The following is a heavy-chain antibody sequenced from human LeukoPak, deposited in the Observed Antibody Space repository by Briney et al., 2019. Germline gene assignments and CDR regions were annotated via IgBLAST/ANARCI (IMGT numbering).Heavy chain of an antibody. CDR1: GFTFSSYA. Sequence: GGSLRLSCAASGFTFSSYAMHWVRQAPGKGLEWVAVISYDGSNKYYADSVKGRFTISRDNSKNTLYLQMNSLRAEDTAVYYCARDGPAVAADTSSYYNYGMDVWGQGTTVTVSS. CDR2: ISYDGSNK. J-gene: IGHJ6*02. CDR3: ARDGPAVAADTSSYYNYGMDV. V-gene: IGHV3-30*04. D-gene: IGHD6-19*01.